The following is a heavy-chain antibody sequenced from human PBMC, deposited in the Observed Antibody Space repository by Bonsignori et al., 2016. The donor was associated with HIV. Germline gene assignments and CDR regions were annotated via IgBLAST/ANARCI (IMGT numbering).Heavy chain of an antibody. CDR2: ISWDSNHF. D-gene: IGHD5-24*01. V-gene: IGHV3-9*01. CDR3: APSPNYWHSDDTDH. Sequence: WIRQPPGKGLEWVSGISWDSNHFAYADSVKGRFTISRDNAKNSLYLQMNSLRPDDTAFYYCAPSPNYWHSDDTDHWGQGTLVTVSS. J-gene: IGHJ4*02.